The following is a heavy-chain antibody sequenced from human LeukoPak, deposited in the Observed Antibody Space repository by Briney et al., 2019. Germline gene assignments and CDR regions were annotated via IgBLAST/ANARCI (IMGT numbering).Heavy chain of an antibody. V-gene: IGHV3-21*01. J-gene: IGHJ4*02. D-gene: IGHD6-13*01. CDR3: ARGGSSWYYFDY. CDR2: ISSSSSYI. CDR1: GFTFSSYS. Sequence: GGCLRLSCAASGFTFSSYSMNWVRPAPGKGLEWVSFISSSSSYIYYAASVKGRFTISRDNARNSLFLQMNSLRAEDTAVYYCARGGSSWYYFDYWGQGTLVTVSS.